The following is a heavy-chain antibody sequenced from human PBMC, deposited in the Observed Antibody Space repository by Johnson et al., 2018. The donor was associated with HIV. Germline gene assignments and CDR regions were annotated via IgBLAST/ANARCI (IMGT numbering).Heavy chain of an antibody. CDR2: ISSNGGST. D-gene: IGHD3-3*01. CDR3: ARDMRWSKAFDI. J-gene: IGHJ3*02. Sequence: VLLVESGGGVVQPGRSLRLSCAASGFTFSSYAMHWVRQAPGKGLEYVSAISSNGGSTYYTNSVKGRFTISRDNSKNTLYLQMNSLRAEDTALYYCARDMRWSKAFDIWGQGTMVTVSS. CDR1: GFTFSSYA. V-gene: IGHV3-64*01.